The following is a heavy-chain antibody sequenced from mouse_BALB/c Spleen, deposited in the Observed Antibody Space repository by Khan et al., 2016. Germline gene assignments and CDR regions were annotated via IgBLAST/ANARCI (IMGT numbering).Heavy chain of an antibody. D-gene: IGHD1-2*01. J-gene: IGHJ3*01. CDR3: ARGGTTARFAY. V-gene: IGHV1-9*01. Sequence: QVQLQQSGAELMKPGASVKISCKATGYTFSSYWIEWVKQRPGHGLEWIGEILPGSGSTNYNEKFKGKATFTADTSSNTAYMQLSSLTSEYSAGYYCARGGTTARFAYWGQGTLVTVSA. CDR2: ILPGSGST. CDR1: GYTFSSYW.